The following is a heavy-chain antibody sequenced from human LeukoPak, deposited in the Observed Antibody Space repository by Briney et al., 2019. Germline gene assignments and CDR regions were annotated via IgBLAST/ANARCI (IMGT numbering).Heavy chain of an antibody. CDR3: AKGRTTCYFGSGSFDLDY. CDR2: IYYSGST. V-gene: IGHV4-59*01. CDR1: GGSISSYY. J-gene: IGHJ4*02. Sequence: SETLSLTCTVSGGSISSYYWSWIRQPPGKGLEWIGYIYYSGSTNYNPSLKSRVTISVDTSKNQFSLKLSSVTAADTAVYYCAKGRTTCYFGSGSFDLDYWGQGNLVTVSS. D-gene: IGHD3-10*01.